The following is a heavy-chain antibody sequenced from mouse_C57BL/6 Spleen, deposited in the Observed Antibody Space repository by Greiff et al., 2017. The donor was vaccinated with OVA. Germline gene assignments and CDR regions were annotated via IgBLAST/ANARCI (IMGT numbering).Heavy chain of an antibody. Sequence: EVKLMESGGGLVQPGGSMKLSCVASGFTFSNYWMNWVRQSPEKGLEWVAQIRLKSDNYATHYAESVKGRFTISRDDSKSSVYLQMNNLRAEDTGIYYCTAGLYFDYWGQGTTLTVSS. CDR3: TAGLYFDY. V-gene: IGHV6-3*01. CDR2: IRLKSDNYAT. CDR1: GFTFSNYW. D-gene: IGHD3-1*01. J-gene: IGHJ2*01.